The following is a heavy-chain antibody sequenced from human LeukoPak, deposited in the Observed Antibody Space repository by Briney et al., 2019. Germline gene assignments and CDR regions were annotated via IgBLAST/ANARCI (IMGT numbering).Heavy chain of an antibody. D-gene: IGHD3-10*01. Sequence: GGSLRLSCAASGFTFSSYWMSWVRQAPGKGLEWVANIKQDGSEKYYVDSVKGRFTISRDNAKNSLYLQMNSLRAEDTAVYYCASPMVRGENYYYYGVDVWGQGTTVTVSS. V-gene: IGHV3-7*01. CDR3: ASPMVRGENYYYYGVDV. CDR2: IKQDGSEK. J-gene: IGHJ6*02. CDR1: GFTFSSYW.